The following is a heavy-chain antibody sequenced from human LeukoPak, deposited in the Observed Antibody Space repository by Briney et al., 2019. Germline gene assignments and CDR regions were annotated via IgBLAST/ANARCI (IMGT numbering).Heavy chain of an antibody. V-gene: IGHV3-15*01. J-gene: IGHJ5*02. CDR1: GFTFSKAW. D-gene: IGHD6-19*01. CDR3: AKDPRSSGWNPNWFDP. CDR2: IKSKTDGGTT. Sequence: PGGSLRLSCAASGFTFSKAWMSWVRQAPGRGLEWVGRIKSKTDGGTTDYAAPVKGRFTISRDNSKNTLYLQMNSLRAEDTAVYYCAKDPRSSGWNPNWFDPWGQGTLVTVSS.